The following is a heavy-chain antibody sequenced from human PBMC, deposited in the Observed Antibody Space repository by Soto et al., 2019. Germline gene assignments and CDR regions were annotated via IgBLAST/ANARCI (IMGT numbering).Heavy chain of an antibody. CDR2: ISAYNGNT. V-gene: IGHV1-18*01. CDR1: GYSVNSYG. Sequence: GASVKVACKASGYSVNSYGISWVRQAPGQGLEWMGWISAYNGNTNYAQKLQGRVTITADTSTSTAYMELSSLRSEDTAVYYCARVRSLEWLDYYYYYGMDVWGQGTTVTVSS. J-gene: IGHJ6*02. D-gene: IGHD3-3*01. CDR3: ARVRSLEWLDYYYYYGMDV.